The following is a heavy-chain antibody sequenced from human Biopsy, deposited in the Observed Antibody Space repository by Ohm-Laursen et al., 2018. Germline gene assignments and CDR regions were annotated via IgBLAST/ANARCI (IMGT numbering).Heavy chain of an antibody. Sequence: SETLSLTCAVSGYSVTNDYYWGWIRQPPGKGLEWIGNIYYDGITYYNPSLKSRVAMSVDTSKNQFSLRLTSLTAADTAVYYCARVAGGYAYYYGMDVWGQGTTVMVSS. J-gene: IGHJ6*02. V-gene: IGHV4-38-2*01. D-gene: IGHD5-12*01. CDR2: IYYDGIT. CDR3: ARVAGGYAYYYGMDV. CDR1: GYSVTNDYY.